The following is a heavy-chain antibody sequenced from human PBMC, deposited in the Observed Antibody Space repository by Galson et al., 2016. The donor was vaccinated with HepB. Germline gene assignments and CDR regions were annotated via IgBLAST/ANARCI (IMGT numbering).Heavy chain of an antibody. CDR1: GFTFNSYA. CDR2: ISASGTI. CDR3: ARDPFGITIFGGVIFDY. Sequence: SLRLSCAASGFTFNSYAMDWVRQAPGRGLEWISYISASGTIHSLDSVKGRFTISRDNARNSLYLQMNSLRAEDTAVYYCARDPFGITIFGGVIFDYWGQGTLVTVSS. V-gene: IGHV3-48*04. D-gene: IGHD3-3*01. J-gene: IGHJ4*02.